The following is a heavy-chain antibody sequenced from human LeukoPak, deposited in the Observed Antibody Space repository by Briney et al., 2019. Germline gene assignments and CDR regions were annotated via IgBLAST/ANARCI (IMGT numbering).Heavy chain of an antibody. V-gene: IGHV4-59*01. Sequence: SETLSLTCTVSGGSIRRYYWSWIRQPPGKGLEWIGYIYYSGSTNYNPSLKSRVTISVDTSKNQFSLKLSSVTAADTAVYYCARVYRGRGYYFDYWGQGTLVTVSS. CDR2: IYYSGST. J-gene: IGHJ4*02. CDR3: ARVYRGRGYYFDY. CDR1: GGSIRRYY. D-gene: IGHD3-22*01.